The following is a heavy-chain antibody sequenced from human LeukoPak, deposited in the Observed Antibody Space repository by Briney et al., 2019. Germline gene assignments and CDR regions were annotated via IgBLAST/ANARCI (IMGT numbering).Heavy chain of an antibody. D-gene: IGHD6-19*01. CDR1: GFTVSSNY. J-gene: IGHJ4*02. CDR2: IYSGGST. Sequence: GGSLRLSCAASGFTVSSNYMSWVRQAPGKGLEWVSVIYSGGSTYYADSVKGRFTISRDNSKNTLYLQMNSLRAEDTAVYYCAREAVAGNGGFDYWGQGTLVTVSS. CDR3: AREAVAGNGGFDY. V-gene: IGHV3-53*05.